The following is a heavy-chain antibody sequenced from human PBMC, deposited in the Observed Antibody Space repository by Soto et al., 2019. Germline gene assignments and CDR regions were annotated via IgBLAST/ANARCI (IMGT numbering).Heavy chain of an antibody. CDR2: IYYTGST. J-gene: IGHJ4*02. Sequence: SETLSLTCTVSGASISSSSYYWGWIRQPPGKGLEWIGSIYYTGSTYYNPSLKSRVTISVDTSKDQFSLKVTSVTAADTAVYYCERLQDSWGQGTLVTVSS. V-gene: IGHV4-39*01. CDR1: GASISSSSYY. CDR3: ERLQDS.